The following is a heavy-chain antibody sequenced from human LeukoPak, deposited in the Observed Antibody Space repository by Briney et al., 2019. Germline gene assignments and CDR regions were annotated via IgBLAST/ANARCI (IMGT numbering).Heavy chain of an antibody. Sequence: GASVKVSCKASGYTFTSYDINWVRQATGQGLEWMGWMNPNSGNTGYAQKFQGRVTITRNTSISTAYMELSSLRSEDTAVYYCARDACSSTSCQPWYGGQGTLVTVSS. V-gene: IGHV1-8*03. CDR1: GYTFTSYD. D-gene: IGHD2-2*01. CDR3: ARDACSSTSCQPWY. CDR2: MNPNSGNT. J-gene: IGHJ4*02.